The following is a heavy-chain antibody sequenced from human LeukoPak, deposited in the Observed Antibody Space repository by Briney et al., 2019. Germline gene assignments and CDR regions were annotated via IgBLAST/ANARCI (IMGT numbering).Heavy chain of an antibody. J-gene: IGHJ4*02. V-gene: IGHV4-61*08. D-gene: IGHD6-19*01. CDR3: ARGSSGWQFDY. CDR1: GGSISSGDYY. Sequence: SQTLSLTCTVSGGSISSGDYYWSWIRQPPGKGLEWIGYIYYSGSTNYNPSLKSRVTISVDTSKNQFSLKLSSVTAADTAVYYCARGSSGWQFDYWGQGTLVTVSS. CDR2: IYYSGST.